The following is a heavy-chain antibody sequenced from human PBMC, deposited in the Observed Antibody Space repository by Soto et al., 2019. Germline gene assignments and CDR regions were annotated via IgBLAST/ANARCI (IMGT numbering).Heavy chain of an antibody. CDR1: GYTFTRYG. J-gene: IGHJ4*02. Sequence: GASVKVSCKASGYTFTRYGISWVRQAPGQGLEWMGWVSAYNGNTNYAQKLQGRVTMTTDTSRSRAYMELRSLRSDDTAVYYCARYGSYRSVDYWGQGTLVIVS. V-gene: IGHV1-18*04. CDR3: ARYGSYRSVDY. CDR2: VSAYNGNT. D-gene: IGHD2-2*02.